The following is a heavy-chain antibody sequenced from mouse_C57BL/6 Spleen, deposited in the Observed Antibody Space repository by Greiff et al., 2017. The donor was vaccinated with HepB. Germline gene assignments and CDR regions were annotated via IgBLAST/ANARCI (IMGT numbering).Heavy chain of an antibody. CDR1: GYTFTSYD. CDR2: IYPRDGST. Sequence: VQLQQSGPELVKPGASVKLSCKASGYTFTSYDINWVKQRPGQGLEWIGWIYPRDGSTKYNEKFKGKATLTVDTSSSTAYMELHSLTSEDSAVYFCARSGDSSGYIWFAYWGQGTLVTVSA. CDR3: ARSGDSSGYIWFAY. J-gene: IGHJ3*01. V-gene: IGHV1-85*01. D-gene: IGHD3-2*02.